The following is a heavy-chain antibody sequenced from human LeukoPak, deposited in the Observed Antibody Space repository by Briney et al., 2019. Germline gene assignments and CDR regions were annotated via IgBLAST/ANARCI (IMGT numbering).Heavy chain of an antibody. J-gene: IGHJ3*02. V-gene: IGHV4-4*07. CDR2: IYTSGST. D-gene: IGHD2-15*01. Sequence: PSETLSLTCTVSGGSISSYYWSWIRQPAGKGLEWIGRIYTSGSTNYNPSLKSRVTMSVDTSKNQFSLKLSSVTAADTAVYYCARGPGGYCSGGSCYGNAFDIWGQGTMVTVSS. CDR3: ARGPGGYCSGGSCYGNAFDI. CDR1: GGSISSYY.